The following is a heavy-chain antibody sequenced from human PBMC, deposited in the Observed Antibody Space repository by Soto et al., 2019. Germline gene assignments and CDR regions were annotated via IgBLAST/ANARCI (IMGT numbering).Heavy chain of an antibody. CDR1: GGSISSGGYS. Sequence: PSETLSLTCAVSGGSISSGGYSWSWIRQPPGKGLEWIGYIYHSGSTYYNPSLKSRVTISVDRSKNQFSLKLSSVTAADTAVYYCARAVTMIPLQRRPGRFAPWGQGTLVTVSS. CDR3: ARAVTMIPLQRRPGRFAP. J-gene: IGHJ5*02. V-gene: IGHV4-30-2*01. D-gene: IGHD3-22*01. CDR2: IYHSGST.